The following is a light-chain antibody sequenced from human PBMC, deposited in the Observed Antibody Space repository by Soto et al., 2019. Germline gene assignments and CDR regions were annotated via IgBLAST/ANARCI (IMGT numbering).Light chain of an antibody. CDR3: SSYASSTTLPYV. Sequence: QSALTQPASVSGSPGQSITISCTGTSSDVGAYNYVSWYQQHPGKAPKLMIYKVTNRPSGVSDRFSGSKSGSTASLTISGLQPEDEADYYCSSYASSTTLPYVFGTGTKLTVL. CDR1: SSDVGAYNY. CDR2: KVT. J-gene: IGLJ1*01. V-gene: IGLV2-14*01.